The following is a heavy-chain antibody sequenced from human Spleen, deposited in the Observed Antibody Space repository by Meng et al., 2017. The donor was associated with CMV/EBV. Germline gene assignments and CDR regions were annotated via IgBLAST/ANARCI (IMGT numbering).Heavy chain of an antibody. V-gene: IGHV3-21*01. CDR3: ARYGYAFDY. J-gene: IGHJ4*02. D-gene: IGHD5-18*01. CDR1: GFTFTRYT. CDR2: ISHSSTDI. Sequence: GESLKISCAASGFTFTRYTMNWVRQAPGKGLEWVSSISHSSTDIYYADSVRGRFTISRDNAKNSLYLQMNSLRAEDTAVYYCARYGYAFDYWGQGTLVTVSS.